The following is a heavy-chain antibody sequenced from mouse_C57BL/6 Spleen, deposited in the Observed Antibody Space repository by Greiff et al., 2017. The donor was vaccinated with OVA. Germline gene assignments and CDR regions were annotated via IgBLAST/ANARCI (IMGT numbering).Heavy chain of an antibody. J-gene: IGHJ3*01. CDR1: GFSLTSYG. CDR3: AGYYYGSSPFAY. D-gene: IGHD1-1*01. Sequence: QVQLQQSGPGLVQPSQSLSITCTVSGFSLTSYGVHWVRQSPGKGLEWLGVIWSGGSTDYNAAFISRLSISKDNSKSQVFFKMNSLQADDTAIYYWAGYYYGSSPFAYWGQGTLVTVSA. CDR2: IWSGGST. V-gene: IGHV2-2*01.